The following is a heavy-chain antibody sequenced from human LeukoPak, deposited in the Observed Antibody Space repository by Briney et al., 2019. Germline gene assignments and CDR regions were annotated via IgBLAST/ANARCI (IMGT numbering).Heavy chain of an antibody. Sequence: PGGSLRLSCTASGFTLGDYAMSWFRQAPGKGLEWVGFIRSKPFVGKTEYAADGTGRFSIATDNSKSDAYLHMDRLKTEDTAVYYCSRSGDYHDSRHAFDLWGQGTLLTVSS. CDR1: GFTLGDYA. CDR2: IRSKPFVGKT. V-gene: IGHV3-49*03. J-gene: IGHJ3*01. D-gene: IGHD3-22*01. CDR3: SRSGDYHDSRHAFDL.